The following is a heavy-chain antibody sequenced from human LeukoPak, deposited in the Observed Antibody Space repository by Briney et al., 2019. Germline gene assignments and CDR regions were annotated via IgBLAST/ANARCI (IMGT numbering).Heavy chain of an antibody. CDR2: ISYDGSNK. Sequence: GGSLRLSCAASGFTFSSYAMHWVRQAPGKGLEWVAVISYDGSNKYYADSVKGRFTISRDNSKNTLYLQMNSLRAEDTAVYYCARDSSSSSISGYFQHWGQGTLVTVSS. CDR3: ARDSSSSSISGYFQH. J-gene: IGHJ1*01. CDR1: GFTFSSYA. D-gene: IGHD6-6*01. V-gene: IGHV3-30*04.